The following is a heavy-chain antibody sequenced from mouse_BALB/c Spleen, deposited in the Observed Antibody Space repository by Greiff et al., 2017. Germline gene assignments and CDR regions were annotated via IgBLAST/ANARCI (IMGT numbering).Heavy chain of an antibody. J-gene: IGHJ3*01. CDR2: IDPENGNT. CDR3: APSYGNWFAY. Sequence: EVHLVESGAELVRPGALVKLSCKASGFYIKDYYMHWVKQRPEQGLEWIGWIDPENGNTIYDPKFQGKASITADTSSNTAYLQLSSLTSEDTAVYYCAPSYGNWFAYWGQGTLVTVSA. V-gene: IGHV14-1*02. CDR1: GFYIKDYY. D-gene: IGHD1-1*01.